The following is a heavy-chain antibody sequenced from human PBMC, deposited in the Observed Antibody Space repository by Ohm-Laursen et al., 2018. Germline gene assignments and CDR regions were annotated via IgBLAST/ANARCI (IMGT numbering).Heavy chain of an antibody. CDR1: GYTLTELS. D-gene: IGHD3-22*01. CDR3: ARGYDSSGYYYYVY. J-gene: IGHJ4*02. Sequence: GASVKVSCKISGYTLTELSMHWVRQAPGKGFEWMGGFDPEDGETIYAQKFQGRVTMTEDTSTDTAYTELSSLRSEDAAVYYCARGYDSSGYYYYVYWGQGTLVTVSS. V-gene: IGHV1-24*01. CDR2: FDPEDGET.